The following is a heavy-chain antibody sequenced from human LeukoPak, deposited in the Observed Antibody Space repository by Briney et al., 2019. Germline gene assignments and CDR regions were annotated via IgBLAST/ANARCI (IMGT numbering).Heavy chain of an antibody. CDR2: IIPIFGTA. V-gene: IGHV1-69*05. Sequence: SVKVSCKASGGTFSSYAISWVRQAPGQGLEWMGGIIPIFGTANYAQKFQGRVTITTDESTSTAYMELSSLRSEDTAVYYCARDMGKGYYGSGSYYMDVWGQGTTVTVSS. CDR1: GGTFSSYA. CDR3: ARDMGKGYYGSGSYYMDV. J-gene: IGHJ6*02. D-gene: IGHD3-10*01.